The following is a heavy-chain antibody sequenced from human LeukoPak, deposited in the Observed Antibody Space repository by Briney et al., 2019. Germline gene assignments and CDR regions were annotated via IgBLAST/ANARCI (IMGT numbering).Heavy chain of an antibody. V-gene: IGHV1-2*02. D-gene: IGHD3-22*01. CDR3: ARDQLPMIGSAFDI. CDR2: INPNSGGT. J-gene: IGHJ3*02. Sequence: ASVKVSCKASGYTFTGYYMHWVRQAPGQGLEWMGWINPNSGGTNYAQKFQGRVTMTRDTSISTAYMELSRLRSDDTAVYYCARDQLPMIGSAFDIWGQGTMVTVSS. CDR1: GYTFTGYY.